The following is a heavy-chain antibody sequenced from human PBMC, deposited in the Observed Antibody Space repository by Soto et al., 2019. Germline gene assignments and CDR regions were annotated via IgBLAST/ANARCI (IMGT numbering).Heavy chain of an antibody. CDR3: VRGDAGWTFDY. J-gene: IGHJ4*02. CDR2: TYYKSKWYN. Sequence: SQTLSLTCAISGDSVSSNNVGWNWIRQSPSSGLEWLWRTYYKSKWYNDYAASVKSRINIIADTSKNQFSLQLRSLVPEDTAVYYFVRGDAGWTFDYWGQGALFTVSS. D-gene: IGHD6-19*01. CDR1: GDSVSSNNVG. V-gene: IGHV6-1*01.